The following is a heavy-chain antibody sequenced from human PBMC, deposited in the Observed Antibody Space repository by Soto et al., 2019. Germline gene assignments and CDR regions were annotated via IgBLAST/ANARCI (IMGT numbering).Heavy chain of an antibody. CDR3: ATGSGGVGAPYYFVY. V-gene: IGHV1-8*01. CDR2: MNPNSGET. J-gene: IGHJ4*02. Sequence: GASVKVSCKASGYTFTSYDINWVRQATGQGLEWMGWMNPNSGETIYAQKFQGRVTMTEDTSTDTAYMELSSLRSEDTAVYYCATGSGGVGAPYYFVYWGQGTLVTVSS. D-gene: IGHD1-26*01. CDR1: GYTFTSYD.